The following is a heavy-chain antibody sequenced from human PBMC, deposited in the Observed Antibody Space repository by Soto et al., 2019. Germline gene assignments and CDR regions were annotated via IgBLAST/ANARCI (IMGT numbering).Heavy chain of an antibody. CDR1: GGSISGYY. D-gene: IGHD2-21*02. J-gene: IGHJ6*02. CDR2: MYNTGST. V-gene: IGHV4-59*01. CDR3: ARDLWGYCGTDCYPLDV. Sequence: QVQLQESGPGLVKPSETLSLTCTVSGGSISGYYWSWIRQPPGKGLEWIGYMYNTGSTVYNPSFKSRVTLSVDTSKNESSLKLNSVTAADTAVYYCARDLWGYCGTDCYPLDVWGQGTTVTVSS.